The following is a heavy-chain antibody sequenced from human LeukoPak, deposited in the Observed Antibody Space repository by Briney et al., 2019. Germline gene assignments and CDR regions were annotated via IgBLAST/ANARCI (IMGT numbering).Heavy chain of an antibody. V-gene: IGHV3-30*04. CDR2: ISYDGSNK. D-gene: IGHD3-22*01. CDR1: GFTFSSCA. Sequence: GRSLRLSCAASGFTFSSCAMHWVRQAPGKGLEWVAIISYDGSNKYYADSVKGRFTISRDNSKNTLYLQMNSLRAEDTAVYYCARDRRQYYYDSSGYYPGGYWGQGTLVTVSS. J-gene: IGHJ4*02. CDR3: ARDRRQYYYDSSGYYPGGY.